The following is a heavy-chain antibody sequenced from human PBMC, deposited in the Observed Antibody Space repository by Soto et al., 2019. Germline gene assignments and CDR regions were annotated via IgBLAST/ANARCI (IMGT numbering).Heavy chain of an antibody. CDR1: GGTFSSYT. V-gene: IGHV1-69*02. CDR2: IIPILGIA. Sequence: QVQLVQSGAEVKKPGSSVKVSCKASGGTFSSYTISWVRQAPGQGLEWMGRIIPILGIANYAQKFQGRVTITADKSTSTAYMELSSLRSEGTAVYYCATHLGYCSSTSCYYYYMDVWGKGTTVTVSS. J-gene: IGHJ6*03. CDR3: ATHLGYCSSTSCYYYYMDV. D-gene: IGHD2-2*01.